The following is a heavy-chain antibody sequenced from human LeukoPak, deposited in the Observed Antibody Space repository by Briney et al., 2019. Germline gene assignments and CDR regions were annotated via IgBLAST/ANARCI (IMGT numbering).Heavy chain of an antibody. D-gene: IGHD6-19*01. CDR2: TYYRSKWYN. V-gene: IGHV6-1*01. Sequence: SQTLSLTCAISGDSVSSNSAAWNWIRQSPLRGLEWLGRTYYRSKWYNDYAVSVKSRITINPDTSKNQFSLRLNSVTPEDTAVYYCARDLGSGWYDWFDPWGQGTLVTVSS. CDR3: ARDLGSGWYDWFDP. J-gene: IGHJ5*02. CDR1: GDSVSSNSAA.